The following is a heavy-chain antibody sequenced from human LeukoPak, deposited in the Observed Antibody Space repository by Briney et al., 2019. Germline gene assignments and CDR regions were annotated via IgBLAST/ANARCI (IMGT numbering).Heavy chain of an antibody. CDR2: ISSSGSTI. CDR3: ARLRGVNGDYA. CDR1: GFTFSSCE. Sequence: GGSLRLSCAASGFTFSSCEMNWVRQAPGKGLEWVSYISSSGSTIYYADSVKGRFTISRDNAKNSLYLQMNSLRAEDTAVYYCARLRGVNGDYAWGQGTLVTVSS. J-gene: IGHJ4*02. V-gene: IGHV3-48*03. D-gene: IGHD4-17*01.